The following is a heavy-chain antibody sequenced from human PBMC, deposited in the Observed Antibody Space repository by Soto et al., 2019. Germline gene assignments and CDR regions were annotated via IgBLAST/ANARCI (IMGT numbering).Heavy chain of an antibody. V-gene: IGHV1-69*01. Sequence: QVQLVQSGAEVKKPGSSVKVSCKASGGTFSSYAISWVRQAPGQGLEWMGGIIPIFGTANYAQKFQGRVTITADESTSTAYMELSSLRSEDTAVYYCARSPEIVVVPDEDPKKGNWFDPWGQGTLFTFSS. D-gene: IGHD2-2*01. CDR2: IIPIFGTA. J-gene: IGHJ5*02. CDR3: ARSPEIVVVPDEDPKKGNWFDP. CDR1: GGTFSSYA.